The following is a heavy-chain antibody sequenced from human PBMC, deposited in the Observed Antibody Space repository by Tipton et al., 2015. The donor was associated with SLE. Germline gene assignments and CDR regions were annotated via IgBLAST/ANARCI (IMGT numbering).Heavy chain of an antibody. CDR1: GGSISSYY. Sequence: LRLSCTVSGGSISSYYWGWIRQPPGKGLEWVGTVYYTGNTFYNPSLKSRLTISVDKSKNQFSLRLSSVTAADTAVYYCEGAATGTNYYMDVWGKGTTVTVSS. J-gene: IGHJ6*03. V-gene: IGHV4-39*07. CDR3: EGAATGTNYYMDV. D-gene: IGHD4-17*01. CDR2: VYYTGNT.